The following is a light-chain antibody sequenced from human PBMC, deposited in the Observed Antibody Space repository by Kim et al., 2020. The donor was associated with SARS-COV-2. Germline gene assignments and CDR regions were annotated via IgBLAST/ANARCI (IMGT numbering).Light chain of an antibody. CDR1: GNNVGNQE. Sequence: PSATLTGTWNGNNVGNQEAAWQQQKPGHPPKLLSYRNNSRPSGVSERLSASRSGNTASLTISGLEPEDEADYYCSAWDTSRSAWLFGGGTQLTVL. V-gene: IGLV10-54*01. J-gene: IGLJ3*02. CDR3: SAWDTSRSAWL. CDR2: RNN.